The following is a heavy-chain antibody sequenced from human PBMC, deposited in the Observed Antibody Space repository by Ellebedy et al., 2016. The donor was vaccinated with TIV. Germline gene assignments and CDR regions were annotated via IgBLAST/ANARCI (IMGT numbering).Heavy chain of an antibody. J-gene: IGHJ4*02. D-gene: IGHD3-22*01. CDR1: GGSISRYH. CDR2: IYYSGST. Sequence: MPSETLSLTCTVSGGSISRYHWSWIRQPPGKGLEWIGYIYYSGSTNYNPSLKSRVTISVDTSKNQFSLKLSSVTAADTAVYYCARVWVDSSGYFFDYWGQGKLVTVSS. V-gene: IGHV4-59*01. CDR3: ARVWVDSSGYFFDY.